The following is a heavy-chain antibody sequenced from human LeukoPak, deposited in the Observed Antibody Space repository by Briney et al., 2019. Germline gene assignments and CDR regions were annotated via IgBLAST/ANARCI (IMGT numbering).Heavy chain of an antibody. Sequence: GGSLRLSCAASGFTFSTYWMSWVRQAPGKGLEWVANIKQDGSEKYYVDSVKGRFTISRDNAKNSLYLQMNSLRAEDTAVYYCAKDPYGDYGANYYYYMDVWGKGTTVTISS. CDR1: GFTFSTYW. D-gene: IGHD4-17*01. CDR3: AKDPYGDYGANYYYYMDV. V-gene: IGHV3-7*01. J-gene: IGHJ6*03. CDR2: IKQDGSEK.